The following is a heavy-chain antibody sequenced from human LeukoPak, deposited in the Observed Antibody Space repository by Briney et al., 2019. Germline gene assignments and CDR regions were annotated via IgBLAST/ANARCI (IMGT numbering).Heavy chain of an antibody. J-gene: IGHJ6*03. D-gene: IGHD3-10*01. CDR3: ARHPGSTYYYYYYMDV. CDR2: TYYRSKWHN. V-gene: IGHV6-1*01. CDR1: GDSVSSNSAA. Sequence: SQTLSLTCAISGDSVSSNSAAWNWIRQSPSRGLEWLGRTYYRSKWHNDYAVSVKSRITINPDTSKNQFSLQLNSVTPEDTAVYYCARHPGSTYYYYYYMDVWGKGTTVTISS.